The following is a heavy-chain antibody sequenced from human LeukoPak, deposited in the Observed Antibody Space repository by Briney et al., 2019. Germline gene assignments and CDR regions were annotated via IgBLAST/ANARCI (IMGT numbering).Heavy chain of an antibody. CDR3: ARGAMVRGVTGMDV. CDR1: GYTFTNYG. D-gene: IGHD3-10*01. CDR2: ISAYNGNT. J-gene: IGHJ6*04. V-gene: IGHV1-18*04. Sequence: ASVKVSCKASGYTFTNYGISWVRQAPGQGLEWMGWISAYNGNTNYAQKLQGRVTMTTDTSTSTAYMELRSLRSDDTAVYYCARGAMVRGVTGMDVWGKGTTVTVSS.